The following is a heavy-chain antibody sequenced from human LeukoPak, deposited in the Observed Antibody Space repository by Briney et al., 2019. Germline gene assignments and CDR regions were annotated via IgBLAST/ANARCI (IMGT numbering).Heavy chain of an antibody. CDR1: GYTFTGYY. CDR3: ASGDCSSSISCYDYFDY. D-gene: IGHD2-2*01. Sequence: ASVKVSCKASGYTFTGYYIRWVRQAPGQGLEWMGWINPNSGGTNYAQKFQGRVTMTRDTSISTAYMELSRLTYDDTAVYYCASGDCSSSISCYDYFDYWGQGTLVTVSS. CDR2: INPNSGGT. J-gene: IGHJ4*02. V-gene: IGHV1-2*02.